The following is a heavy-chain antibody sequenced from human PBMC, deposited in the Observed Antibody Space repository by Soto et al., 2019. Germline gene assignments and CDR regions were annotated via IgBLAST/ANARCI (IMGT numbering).Heavy chain of an antibody. D-gene: IGHD2-21*02. Sequence: EVQLVESGGGLVQPGRSLRLSCAASGFSFDEYGIHWVRQAPGKGLEWVSGISWNSGTIGYADSVKGRFSISRDNAKKSLYLQMNSLRAEDRALYYCAKSKGGTANGMDVWGQGTTVIVSS. V-gene: IGHV3-9*01. J-gene: IGHJ6*02. CDR3: AKSKGGTANGMDV. CDR2: ISWNSGTI. CDR1: GFSFDEYG.